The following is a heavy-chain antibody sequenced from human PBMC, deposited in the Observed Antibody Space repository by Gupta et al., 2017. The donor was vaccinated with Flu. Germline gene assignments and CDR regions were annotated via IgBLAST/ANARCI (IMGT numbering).Heavy chain of an antibody. J-gene: IGHJ4*02. CDR3: ARAAGRGYSYEDS. Sequence: QVQLQESGPGLVKPSQTLPLTCTVSGDSINTVGYYWSWIRQRPGQGLEWIGYISYSGDTFLNPSLKGRVGLSIDTSKNQFSLKVRSVTAADTAVYYCARAAGRGYSYEDSWGQGTLVTVSS. CDR2: ISYSGDT. CDR1: GDSINTVGYY. D-gene: IGHD5-12*01. V-gene: IGHV4-31*03.